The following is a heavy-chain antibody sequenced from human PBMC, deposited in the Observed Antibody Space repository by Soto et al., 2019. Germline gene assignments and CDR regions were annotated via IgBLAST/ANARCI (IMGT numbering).Heavy chain of an antibody. V-gene: IGHV2-5*02. D-gene: IGHD6-19*01. CDR1: GFSLSSTRVA. CDR2: IYWDDDK. CDR3: AHSVVAGLGYYFDY. Sequence: QITLKESGPTLVKPTQTLTLTCTFSGFSLSSTRVAVGWIRQPPGKALEWLALIYWDDDKRYSPFLKSRLTTTKDNSKNQLVLTMTNMDPVDTATYYCAHSVVAGLGYYFDYWGQGTLVTVSS. J-gene: IGHJ4*02.